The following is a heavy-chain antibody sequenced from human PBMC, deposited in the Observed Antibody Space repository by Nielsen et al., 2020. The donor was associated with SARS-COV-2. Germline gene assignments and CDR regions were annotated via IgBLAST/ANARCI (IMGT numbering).Heavy chain of an antibody. CDR2: INHSGST. J-gene: IGHJ4*02. Sequence: WIRQPPGKGLEWIGEINHSGSTNYNPSLKSRVTISLDTSKNQFSLKLTSVTAADTAVYYCARKDYGSGSYRSSYFDYWGQGTLVTVSS. V-gene: IGHV4-34*13. D-gene: IGHD3-10*01. CDR3: ARKDYGSGSYRSSYFDY.